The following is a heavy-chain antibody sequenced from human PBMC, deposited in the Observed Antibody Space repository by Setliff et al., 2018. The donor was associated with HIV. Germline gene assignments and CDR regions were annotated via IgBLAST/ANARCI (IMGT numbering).Heavy chain of an antibody. V-gene: IGHV4-39*01. Sequence: PSETLSLTCSVSGGSISVNNYYWAWVRQPAGEGLEWIGHIHVSGTTNYNPSLKSRVTISIDTSKHQFSLKLTSVTAADTAVYYCARALRGVITTLSYFDYWGQGTLVTVSS. CDR3: ARALRGVITTLSYFDY. CDR1: GGSISVNNYY. D-gene: IGHD3-22*01. CDR2: IHVSGTT. J-gene: IGHJ4*02.